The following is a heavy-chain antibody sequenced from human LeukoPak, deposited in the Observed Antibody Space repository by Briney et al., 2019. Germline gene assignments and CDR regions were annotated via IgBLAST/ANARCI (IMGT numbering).Heavy chain of an antibody. D-gene: IGHD3-22*01. CDR2: IYTSGST. V-gene: IGHV4-4*07. J-gene: IGHJ4*02. Sequence: SETLSLTCTVSGGSISSCYWSWIRQPAGKGLEWIGRIYTSGSTNYNPSLKSRVTMSVDTSKNQFSLELSSVTAADTAVYYCASSYYDSSGYYPVDYWGQGTLVTVSS. CDR1: GGSISSCY. CDR3: ASSYYDSSGYYPVDY.